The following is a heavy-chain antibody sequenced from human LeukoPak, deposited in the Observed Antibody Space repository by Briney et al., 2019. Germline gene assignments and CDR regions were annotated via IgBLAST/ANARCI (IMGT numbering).Heavy chain of an antibody. J-gene: IGHJ6*03. CDR1: GFTFTSYS. Sequence: GGSLRLSCAASGFTFTSYSMNWVRQAPGKGLEWVSSISSSTYYIYYGDSVKGRFTVSRDNAKKSVFLQMNSLRADDTAVYYCAGVMGVGATVYYYYYYYMDVWGKGTTVTISS. CDR2: ISSSTYYI. D-gene: IGHD1-26*01. V-gene: IGHV3-21*04. CDR3: AGVMGVGATVYYYYYYYMDV.